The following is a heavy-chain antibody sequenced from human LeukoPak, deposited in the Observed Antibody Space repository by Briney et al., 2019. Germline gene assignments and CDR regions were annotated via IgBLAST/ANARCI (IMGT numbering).Heavy chain of an antibody. Sequence: PSETLSLTCAVYGGSFSGYYWSWIRQPPGKGLEWIGEINHSGSTNYNPSLKSRVTISVDTSKNQFSLKLSSVTAADTAVYYCARGGMVYAIREYYYGMDVWGQGTTVTVSS. J-gene: IGHJ6*02. CDR2: INHSGST. D-gene: IGHD2-8*01. CDR3: ARGGMVYAIREYYYGMDV. V-gene: IGHV4-34*01. CDR1: GGSFSGYY.